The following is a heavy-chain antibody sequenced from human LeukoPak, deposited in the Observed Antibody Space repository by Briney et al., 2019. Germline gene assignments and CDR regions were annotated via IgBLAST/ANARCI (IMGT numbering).Heavy chain of an antibody. Sequence: GGSLRLSCAASGFTFSSYAMSWVRQAPGKGLEWVSGISGSDGSTNYADSVKGRFTISRENSKNTLYLQMNSLRAEDTAVYYCATTRFGELPYWGQGTLVTVSS. J-gene: IGHJ4*02. D-gene: IGHD3-10*01. CDR1: GFTFSSYA. V-gene: IGHV3-23*01. CDR2: ISGSDGST. CDR3: ATTRFGELPY.